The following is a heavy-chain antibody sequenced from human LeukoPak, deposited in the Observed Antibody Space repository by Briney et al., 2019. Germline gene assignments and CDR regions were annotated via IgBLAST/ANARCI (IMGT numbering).Heavy chain of an antibody. CDR2: IYYSGST. CDR3: ARRGTVWGAFDI. V-gene: IGHV4-28*01. Sequence: PSETLSLTCAVSDCSISSSNWWGWIRQPPGKGLEWIGYIYYSGSTYYNPSLKSRVTMSVDTSKNQFSLKLNSVTAVDTAVYYCARRGTVWGAFDIWGQGTMITVSS. D-gene: IGHD3-16*01. CDR1: DCSISSSNW. J-gene: IGHJ3*02.